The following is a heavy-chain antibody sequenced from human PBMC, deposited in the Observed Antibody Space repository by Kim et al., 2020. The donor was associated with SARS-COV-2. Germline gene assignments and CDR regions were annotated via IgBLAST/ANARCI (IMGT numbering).Heavy chain of an antibody. V-gene: IGHV4-34*01. CDR2: INHSGST. CDR1: GGSFSGYY. Sequence: SETLSLTCAVYGGSFSGYYWSWIRQPPGKGLEWIGEINHSGSTNYNPSLKSRVTISVDTSKNPFSLKLSSVTAADTAVSYCARGWDCSSTSCYAYYFDY. J-gene: IGHJ4*01. CDR3: ARGWDCSSTSCYAYYFDY. D-gene: IGHD2-2*01.